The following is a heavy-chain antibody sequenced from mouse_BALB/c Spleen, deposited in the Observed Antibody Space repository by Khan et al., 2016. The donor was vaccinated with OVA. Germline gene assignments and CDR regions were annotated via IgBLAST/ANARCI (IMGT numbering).Heavy chain of an antibody. CDR1: GFSLNTSGMG. Sequence: QVTLKESGPGILQPSQTLSLTCSFSGFSLNTSGMGVSWIRQPSGKGLEWLAHIYWDDDKRYNPSLMSRLTISKDTSRNQVFLKHTSVDTADTATYYCTRRGRGFWYFDVWGAGTTVTVSS. J-gene: IGHJ1*01. V-gene: IGHV8-12*01. D-gene: IGHD3-1*01. CDR3: TRRGRGFWYFDV. CDR2: IYWDDDK.